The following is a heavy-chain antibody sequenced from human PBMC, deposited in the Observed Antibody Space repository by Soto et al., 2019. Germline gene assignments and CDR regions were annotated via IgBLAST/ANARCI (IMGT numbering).Heavy chain of an antibody. J-gene: IGHJ5*02. D-gene: IGHD1-26*01. Sequence: GGSLRLSCAASGFTVSSNYMSWVRQAPGKGLEWVSVIYSGGSTYYADSVKGRFTISRDNSKNTLYLQMNSLRAEDTAVYYCARDSGRVVDPFDPWGQGTLVTVSS. CDR2: IYSGGST. CDR1: GFTVSSNY. CDR3: ARDSGRVVDPFDP. V-gene: IGHV3-66*01.